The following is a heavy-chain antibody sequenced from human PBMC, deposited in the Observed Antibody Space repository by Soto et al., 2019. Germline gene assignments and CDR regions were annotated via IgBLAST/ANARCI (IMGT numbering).Heavy chain of an antibody. CDR3: ARGSGIYDFWSGYYSPYYYYGMDV. V-gene: IGHV4-38-2*01. D-gene: IGHD3-3*01. J-gene: IGHJ6*02. Sequence: SETLSLTCAVSGYSISSGYYWGWIRQPPGKGLEWIGSIYHSGSTYYNPSLKSRDTISVDATKNQFSLKLSSVTAADTAVYYCARGSGIYDFWSGYYSPYYYYGMDVWGQGTTVTVSS. CDR1: GYSISSGYY. CDR2: IYHSGST.